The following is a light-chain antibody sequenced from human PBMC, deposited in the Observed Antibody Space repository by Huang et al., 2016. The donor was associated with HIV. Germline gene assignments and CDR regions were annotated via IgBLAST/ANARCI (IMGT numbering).Light chain of an antibody. CDR1: QSVDIN. CDR3: QQYNPWPPWT. CDR2: CAS. Sequence: EIVMTQSPATLSVSPGERATLSCRASQSVDINLALYQQKVGQPPRLLVYCASTRATGIPTRFSGSGSGTEFNLTISSLQSEDFAVYYCQQYNPWPPWTFGQGTRVEIK. V-gene: IGKV3-15*01. J-gene: IGKJ1*01.